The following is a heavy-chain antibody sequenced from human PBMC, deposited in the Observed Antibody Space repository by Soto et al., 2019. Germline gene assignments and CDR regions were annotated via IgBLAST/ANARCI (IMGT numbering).Heavy chain of an antibody. V-gene: IGHV1-2*02. CDR3: AITSEDRLVRALDY. Sequence: QVQLVQSGAEVNKPGASVKVSCKASGYTFTDRYLHWVRQVPGQGLEWMGWINPKSGGISNAQKFQGRVTMTRDTSNSTAYMELKRLRSDDTAVYYCAITSEDRLVRALDYRGQGTRVTVSS. J-gene: IGHJ4*02. CDR2: INPKSGGI. CDR1: GYTFTDRY. D-gene: IGHD3-16*01.